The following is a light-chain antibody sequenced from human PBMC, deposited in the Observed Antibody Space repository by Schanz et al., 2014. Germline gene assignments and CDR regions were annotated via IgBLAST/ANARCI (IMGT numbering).Light chain of an antibody. Sequence: DIQMTQSPSSLSASVGDRVTITCRASQAINNYLAWFQQKPGKAPKSLIYATSNLQSGVPSRFSGSGSGTDFTLTISSLQTEDFATDYCQQYRTYPLTFGGGTEVEI. J-gene: IGKJ4*01. CDR1: QAINNY. V-gene: IGKV1-16*01. CDR3: QQYRTYPLT. CDR2: ATS.